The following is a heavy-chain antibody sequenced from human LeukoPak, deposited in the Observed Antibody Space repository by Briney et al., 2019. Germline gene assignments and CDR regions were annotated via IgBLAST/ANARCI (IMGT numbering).Heavy chain of an antibody. D-gene: IGHD3-22*01. J-gene: IGHJ4*02. Sequence: GGSLRLSCAASGFTFDDYAMHWVRQAPGKGLEWVSGISWNSGSIGYADSVKGRFTISRDNAKNSLYLQMNSLRAEDTAVYYCARESTYYYDSSGYYHFDYWGQGTLVTVSS. V-gene: IGHV3-9*01. CDR2: ISWNSGSI. CDR3: ARESTYYYDSSGYYHFDY. CDR1: GFTFDDYA.